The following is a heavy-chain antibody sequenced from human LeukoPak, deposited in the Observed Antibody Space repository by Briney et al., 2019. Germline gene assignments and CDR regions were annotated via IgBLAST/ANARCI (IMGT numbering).Heavy chain of an antibody. CDR1: AFTFSHFG. J-gene: IGHJ4*02. D-gene: IGHD3-22*01. CDR2: IWHDGSKE. Sequence: PGGSLRLSCAGSAFTFSHFGINWVRQAPGKGLEWVSGIWHDGSKEYYAESVKGRFTVPRDNSKKTVYLQMNSLRAEDTAVYYCARDDDTSGHYSYFGYWGQGTLVTVSS. V-gene: IGHV3-33*01. CDR3: ARDDDTSGHYSYFGY.